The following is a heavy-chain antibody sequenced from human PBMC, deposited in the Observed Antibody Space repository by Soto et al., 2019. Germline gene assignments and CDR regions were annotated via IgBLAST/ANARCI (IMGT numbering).Heavy chain of an antibody. J-gene: IGHJ4*02. CDR1: GFSLSTSGVG. CDR2: IYWDDDK. Sequence: QITLKESGPTLVKPTQTLTLTCTFSGFSLSTSGVGVGWIRQPPGKALEWLALIYWDDDKRYSPSLKSRLTITKDTSKNQVVLTMTNMDPVDTATYYCAHRLHLPLMLNPYFDYWGQGTLVTVSS. D-gene: IGHD2-8*01. CDR3: AHRLHLPLMLNPYFDY. V-gene: IGHV2-5*02.